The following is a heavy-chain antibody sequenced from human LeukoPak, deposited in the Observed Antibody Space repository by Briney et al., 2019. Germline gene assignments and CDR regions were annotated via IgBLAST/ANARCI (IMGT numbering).Heavy chain of an antibody. CDR3: VRRLNTYGGWFDP. CDR2: IDHTVST. CDR1: GGSISTSAYH. J-gene: IGHJ5*02. D-gene: IGHD3-10*01. V-gene: IGHV4-39*01. Sequence: PSETLSLTCTVSGGSISTSAYHWGRTRQSPGKGLEWIGTIDHTVSTYYNPSLKSRVTISVDTSKNQFSLRMNSVTAADTAVYYCVRRLNTYGGWFDPWGQGTLVTVSS.